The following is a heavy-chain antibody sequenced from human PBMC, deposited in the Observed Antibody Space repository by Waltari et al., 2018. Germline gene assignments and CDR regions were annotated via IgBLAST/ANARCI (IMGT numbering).Heavy chain of an antibody. J-gene: IGHJ4*02. CDR3: ATDNPESGYYFY. CDR2: FDPEDGET. CDR1: GNTLSELS. Sequence: QVQLVQSGAEVKKPGASVKVSCKVSGNTLSELSIHWVRQAPGKGLEWMGGFDPEDGETIYAQKFQGRVTMTEDTFTDTAYMELSSLRFEDTAVYFCATDNPESGYYFYWGQGTLVTVSS. V-gene: IGHV1-24*01. D-gene: IGHD3-22*01.